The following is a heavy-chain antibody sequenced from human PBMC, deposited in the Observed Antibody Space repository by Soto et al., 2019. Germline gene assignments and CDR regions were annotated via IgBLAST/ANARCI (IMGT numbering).Heavy chain of an antibody. V-gene: IGHV4-39*01. CDR1: GASINAVPYY. Sequence: SETLSLTCTVSGASINAVPYYWGWIRQSPGKGLEWIGSVYYSGFTYYNPSLKSRVTISLDTSKNQFSLEVSSVTAADTALYYCATTFDSSGYYHNFGMDVWGQGTTVTVSS. CDR3: ATTFDSSGYYHNFGMDV. J-gene: IGHJ6*02. CDR2: VYYSGFT. D-gene: IGHD3-22*01.